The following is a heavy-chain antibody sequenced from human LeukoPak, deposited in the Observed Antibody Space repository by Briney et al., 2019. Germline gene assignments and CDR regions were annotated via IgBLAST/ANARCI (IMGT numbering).Heavy chain of an antibody. CDR3: ARPIWDEGWFDP. J-gene: IGHJ5*02. Sequence: PGGSLRLSCAASGFTVSSNYMSWVRQAPGKGLEWVSYISSSGSTIYYADSVKGRFTISRDNAKNSLYLQMNSLRAEDTAVYYCARPIWDEGWFDPWGQGTLVTVSS. CDR2: ISSSGSTI. D-gene: IGHD1-26*01. CDR1: GFTVSSNY. V-gene: IGHV3-11*01.